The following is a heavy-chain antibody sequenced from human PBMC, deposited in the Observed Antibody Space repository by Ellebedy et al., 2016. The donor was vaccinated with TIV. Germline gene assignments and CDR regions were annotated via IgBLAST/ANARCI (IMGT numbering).Heavy chain of an antibody. CDR3: ARRGGAVASHFYFDY. V-gene: IGHV4-59*01. CDR1: GGSISTYY. CDR2: IYSSGTT. J-gene: IGHJ4*02. Sequence: SETLSLXXTVSGGSISTYYWSWIRQLPGKGLEWIGYIYSSGTTNYNPSLKSRVTISIDTSKNQFSLKLSSLTAADTAVYYCARRGGAVASHFYFDYWGQGTLVTVSS. D-gene: IGHD6-19*01.